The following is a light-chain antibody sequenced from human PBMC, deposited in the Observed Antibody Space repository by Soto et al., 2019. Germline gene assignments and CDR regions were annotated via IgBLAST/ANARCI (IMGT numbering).Light chain of an antibody. CDR2: LAS. CDR1: QGISNS. CDR3: QQLIRFPTK. J-gene: IGKJ1*01. Sequence: IQLTQSPSSLSGSVGDRVTISCRASQGISNSLAWYQQKPGKAPKLLMYLASTLQSGVPARFSGSGSGTNFTLTISSLQPEDFATYYCQQLIRFPTKFGQGTKVEIK. V-gene: IGKV1-9*01.